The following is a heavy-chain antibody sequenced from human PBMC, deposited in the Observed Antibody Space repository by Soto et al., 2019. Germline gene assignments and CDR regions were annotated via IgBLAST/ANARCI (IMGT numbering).Heavy chain of an antibody. Sequence: ESLKISFNGSGYSFTSYWISWVRQMPGKGLEWMGRIDPSDSYTNYSPTFQGHVTISADKSISTAYLQWRSLKASDTAMYYCATSIHSDYWGQGTLVTVSS. CDR1: GYSFTSYW. CDR2: IDPSDSYT. V-gene: IGHV5-10-1*01. CDR3: ATSIHSDY. D-gene: IGHD5-18*01. J-gene: IGHJ4*02.